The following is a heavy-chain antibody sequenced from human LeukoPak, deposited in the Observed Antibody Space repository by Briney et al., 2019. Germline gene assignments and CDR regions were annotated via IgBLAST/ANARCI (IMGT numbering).Heavy chain of an antibody. Sequence: GGSLRLSCAASGFTFSSYGMHWVRQAPGKGLEWVAVIWYDGSNKYYADSVKGRFTISRDNSKNTLYLQMNSLRAEDTAVYYCARREGRAYCSGSSCYPTYYFDYWGQGTLVTVSS. D-gene: IGHD2-15*01. CDR1: GFTFSSYG. CDR2: IWYDGSNK. J-gene: IGHJ4*02. V-gene: IGHV3-33*01. CDR3: ARREGRAYCSGSSCYPTYYFDY.